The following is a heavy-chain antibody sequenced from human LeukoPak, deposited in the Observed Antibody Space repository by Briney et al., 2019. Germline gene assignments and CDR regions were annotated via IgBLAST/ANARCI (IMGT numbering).Heavy chain of an antibody. Sequence: GRSLRLSCAASGFTFSSYGMHWVRQAPGKGLEWVAVISYDGSNKYYADSVKGRVTISRDNSKNTLYLQMNSLRAEDTAVYYCAKALGYCSSTSCYAYYYYGMDVWGQGTTVTVSS. V-gene: IGHV3-30*18. D-gene: IGHD2-2*01. CDR3: AKALGYCSSTSCYAYYYYGMDV. J-gene: IGHJ6*02. CDR1: GFTFSSYG. CDR2: ISYDGSNK.